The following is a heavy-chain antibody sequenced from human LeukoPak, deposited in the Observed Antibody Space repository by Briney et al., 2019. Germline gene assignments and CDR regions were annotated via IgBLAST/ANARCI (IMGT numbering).Heavy chain of an antibody. CDR2: ISGSGGST. J-gene: IGHJ4*02. Sequence: EAGGSLRLSYAASGFTFSSYAMSWVRQAPGKGLEWVSAISGSGGSTYYADSVKGRFTISRDNAKNSLYLQMNSLRAEDTAVYYCASGPVVTDFDYWGQGTLVTVSS. CDR3: ASGPVVTDFDY. CDR1: GFTFSSYA. V-gene: IGHV3-23*01. D-gene: IGHD3-22*01.